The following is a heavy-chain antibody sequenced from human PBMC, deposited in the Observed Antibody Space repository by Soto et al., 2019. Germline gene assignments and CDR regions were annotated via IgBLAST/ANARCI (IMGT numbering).Heavy chain of an antibody. Sequence: EVQLVESGGGLVQPGGSLRLSCAASGFTFSSYAMHWVRQAPGKGLEYVSAISSNGGSTYYANYVKGRFTISRDNSKNTLYRQRGSLRAEDMAVYYCARGARLTVTTLLGYFCGEGTLVTVSS. V-gene: IGHV3-64*01. CDR3: ARGARLTVTTLLGYF. CDR1: GFTFSSYA. J-gene: IGHJ4*02. D-gene: IGHD4-17*01. CDR2: ISSNGGST.